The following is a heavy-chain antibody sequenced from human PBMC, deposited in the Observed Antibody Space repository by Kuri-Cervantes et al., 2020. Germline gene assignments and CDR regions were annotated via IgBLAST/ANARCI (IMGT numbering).Heavy chain of an antibody. J-gene: IGHJ5*02. CDR1: GYSFTSYW. CDR2: IYPGDSDT. V-gene: IGHV5-51*01. Sequence: KVSCKASGYSFTSYWIGWVRQMPGKGLEWMGIIYPGDSDTRYSPSFQGQVTISADKSISTAYLQWSSLKASDTAMYYCARQRIHYDSSGYLDPWGQGTLVTVSS. CDR3: ARQRIHYDSSGYLDP. D-gene: IGHD3-22*01.